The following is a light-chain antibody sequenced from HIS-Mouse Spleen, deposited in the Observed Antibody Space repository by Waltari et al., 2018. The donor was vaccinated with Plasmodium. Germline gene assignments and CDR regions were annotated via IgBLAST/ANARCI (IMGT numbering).Light chain of an antibody. V-gene: IGKV3-15*01. CDR3: QQYNNWSFT. CDR2: GAS. J-gene: IGKJ3*01. CDR1: QSVSSN. Sequence: EIVMTQSRATLSVSPGDRATLSCRASQSVSSNLAWYQQKPGQAPRLLIYGASTRATGIPARFSGSGSGTEFTLTISSLQSEDFAVYYCQQYNNWSFTFGPGTKVDIK.